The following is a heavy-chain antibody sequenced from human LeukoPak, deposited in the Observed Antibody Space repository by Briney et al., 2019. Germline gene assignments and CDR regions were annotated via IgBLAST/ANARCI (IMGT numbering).Heavy chain of an antibody. D-gene: IGHD3-9*01. CDR3: AEDGTGYDILTGYSYYYYGMDV. CDR2: ISGSGGST. CDR1: EFTVNNNY. Sequence: EPGGSLRLSCAASEFTVNNNYMSWVRQAPGKGLEWVSAISGSGGSTYYADSVKGRFTISRDNSKNTLYLQMNSLRAEDTAVYYCAEDGTGYDILTGYSYYYYGMDVWGQGTTVTVSS. V-gene: IGHV3-23*01. J-gene: IGHJ6*02.